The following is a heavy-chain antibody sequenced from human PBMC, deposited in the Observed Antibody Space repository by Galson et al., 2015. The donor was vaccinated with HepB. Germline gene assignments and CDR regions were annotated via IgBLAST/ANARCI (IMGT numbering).Heavy chain of an antibody. CDR2: IWYDGSKK. J-gene: IGHJ4*02. V-gene: IGHV3-33*01. CDR1: GFTFSNYG. CDR3: ASTRSWSGNQVYYFDY. D-gene: IGHD3-3*01. Sequence: SLRLSCAASGFTFSNYGMHWVRQAPGKGLEWVAVIWYDGSKKYYADSVKGRFTISRDNSKNTLYLETNSLRAEDTAVYYCASTRSWSGNQVYYFDYWGLGTLVTVSS.